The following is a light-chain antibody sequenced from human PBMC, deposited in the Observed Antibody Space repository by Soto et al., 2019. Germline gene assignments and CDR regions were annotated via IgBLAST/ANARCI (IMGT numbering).Light chain of an antibody. Sequence: EIVLTQSPGTLSLSPGERATLSCRASQSVGYNYLAWYQQKPGQAPRLLIYGASSRATGIPDRFSGSGSGKDFTRNISRLEYADFAVYYCQQYAGLWTFGQGTKVEI. CDR3: QQYAGLWT. CDR2: GAS. V-gene: IGKV3-20*01. J-gene: IGKJ1*01. CDR1: QSVGYNY.